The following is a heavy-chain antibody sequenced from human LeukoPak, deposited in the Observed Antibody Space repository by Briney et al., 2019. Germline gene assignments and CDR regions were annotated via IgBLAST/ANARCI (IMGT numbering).Heavy chain of an antibody. CDR3: ARGDVRSGYYPEYFQH. V-gene: IGHV4-30-2*01. CDR2: IYHSGST. Sequence: PSETLSLTCAVSGGSISSGGYSWSWIRQPPGKGLEWIGYIYHSGSTYYNPSLKSRVTISVDRSNNQFSLKLSSVTAADTAVYYCARGDVRSGYYPEYFQHWGQGTLVTVSS. J-gene: IGHJ1*01. D-gene: IGHD3-22*01. CDR1: GGSISSGGYS.